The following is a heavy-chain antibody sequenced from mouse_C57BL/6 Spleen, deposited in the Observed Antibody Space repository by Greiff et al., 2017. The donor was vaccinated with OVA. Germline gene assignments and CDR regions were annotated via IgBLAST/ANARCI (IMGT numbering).Heavy chain of an antibody. CDR1: GYAFTNYL. CDR3: ARGMGSSYAMDY. D-gene: IGHD1-1*01. V-gene: IGHV1-54*01. Sequence: QVQLQQSGAELVRPGTSVKVSCKASGYAFTNYLIEWVKQRPGQGLEWIGVINPGSGGTNYNEKFKGKATLTADKSSSTAYMQLSSLTSEDSAVYFCARGMGSSYAMDYWGQGTSVTVSS. J-gene: IGHJ4*01. CDR2: INPGSGGT.